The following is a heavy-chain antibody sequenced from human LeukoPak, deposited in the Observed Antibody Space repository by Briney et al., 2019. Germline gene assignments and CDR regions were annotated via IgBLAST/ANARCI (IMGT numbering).Heavy chain of an antibody. CDR3: ARVPYRSSSSGFIGY. Sequence: ASVKVSCKASGGTFSSYAISWVRQAPGQGLEWMGGIIPIFGTANYAQKFQGRVTITADESTSTAYMELSSLRSEDTAVYYCARVPYRSSSSGFIGYWGQGTLVTVSS. CDR1: GGTFSSYA. V-gene: IGHV1-69*13. CDR2: IIPIFGTA. D-gene: IGHD6-6*01. J-gene: IGHJ4*02.